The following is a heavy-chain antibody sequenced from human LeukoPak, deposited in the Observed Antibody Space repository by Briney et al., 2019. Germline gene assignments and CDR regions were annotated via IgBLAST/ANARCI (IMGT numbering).Heavy chain of an antibody. Sequence: PSETLSLTCAVSGYSISSGYYWGWIRQPPGKGLEWIGSIYYSGSTYYNPSLKSRVTISVDTSKNQFSLKLSSVTAADTAVYYCARHSRVRRIVLMAPYYYYMDVWGKGTTVTVSS. J-gene: IGHJ6*03. CDR1: GYSISSGYY. V-gene: IGHV4-38-2*01. CDR3: ARHSRVRRIVLMAPYYYYMDV. CDR2: IYYSGST. D-gene: IGHD2-8*01.